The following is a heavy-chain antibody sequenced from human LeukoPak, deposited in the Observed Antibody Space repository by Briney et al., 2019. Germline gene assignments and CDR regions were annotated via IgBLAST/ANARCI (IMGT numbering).Heavy chain of an antibody. CDR1: GGTFSSYA. D-gene: IGHD6-13*01. Sequence: ASVKVSCKASGGTFSSYAISWVRQAPGQGLEWMGGIIPIFGTANYAQKFQGRVTITADKSTSTAYMELSSLRAEDTAVYYCAKEKSSSWNYYYYYMDVWGKGTTVTVSS. V-gene: IGHV1-69*06. CDR3: AKEKSSSWNYYYYYMDV. CDR2: IIPIFGTA. J-gene: IGHJ6*03.